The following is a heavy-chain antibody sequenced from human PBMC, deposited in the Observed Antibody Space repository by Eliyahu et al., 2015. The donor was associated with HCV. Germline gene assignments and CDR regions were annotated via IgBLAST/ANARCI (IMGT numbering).Heavy chain of an antibody. Sequence: EVQLLESGGGLVQPGGSLRLTCAASGFTFSSYAMGWVRQAXGKGXEGVSAIXGSGGSTYYADSVKXRFTISRDNSKNTLYLQMNSLRAEDTAVYYCAKRARTAMAIDYWGQGTLVTVSS. CDR1: GFTFSSYA. CDR2: IXGSGGST. J-gene: IGHJ4*02. CDR3: AKRARTAMAIDY. V-gene: IGHV3-23*01. D-gene: IGHD5-18*01.